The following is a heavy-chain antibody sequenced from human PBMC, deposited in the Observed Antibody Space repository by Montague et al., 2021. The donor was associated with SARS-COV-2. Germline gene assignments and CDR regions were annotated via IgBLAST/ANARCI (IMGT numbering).Heavy chain of an antibody. V-gene: IGHV3-30-3*01. CDR3: ARPSSGSYYHAFDI. CDR1: GFTFSSYA. D-gene: IGHD1-26*01. Sequence: SLRLSCEAYGFTFSSYAMHWVRQAPGKGLEWVAVISYDGRNKYYXDSXKVRFTISRDNSKNTLYLQMNSLRAEDTAVYYCARPSSGSYYHAFDIWGQGTMVTVSS. CDR2: ISYDGRNK. J-gene: IGHJ3*02.